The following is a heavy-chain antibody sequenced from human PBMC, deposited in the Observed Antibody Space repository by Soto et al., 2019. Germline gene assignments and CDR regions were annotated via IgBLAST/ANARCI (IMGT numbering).Heavy chain of an antibody. CDR1: GYTFPSYG. J-gene: IGHJ6*02. D-gene: IGHD3-9*01. V-gene: IGHV1-8*01. CDR2: RNPNGGNT. CDR3: ARGHYDILTDYHPGYYYYYGMDV. Sequence: GASVKVSCKASGYTFPSYGINWVRQATGQGLEWMGWRNPNGGNTGYAQKHRGRVNMTRNASIDTAYMERSSLRSEDTAVYHCARGHYDILTDYHPGYYYYYGMDVWGQGATVTVSS.